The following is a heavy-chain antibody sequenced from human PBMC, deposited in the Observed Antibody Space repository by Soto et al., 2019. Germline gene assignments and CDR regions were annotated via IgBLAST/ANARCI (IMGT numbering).Heavy chain of an antibody. CDR1: GFTFSNYW. J-gene: IGHJ4*02. Sequence: EVQLVESGGGPAQFGGSLRLSCAASGFTFSNYWMHCVRQVPGKGLVWVSRIKGDETSTGYADSVKGRFTIFRDNVKNTLSLQMNRLRAEDTAVYYCARGVSGYYGFDYWGQGTLVTVSS. CDR2: IKGDETST. V-gene: IGHV3-74*01. D-gene: IGHD5-12*01. CDR3: ARGVSGYYGFDY.